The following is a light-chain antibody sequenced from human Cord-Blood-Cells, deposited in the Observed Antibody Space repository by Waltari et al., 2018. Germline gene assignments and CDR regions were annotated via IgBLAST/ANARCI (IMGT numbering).Light chain of an antibody. CDR3: AAWDDSLSGPV. CDR1: SANIGSTY. V-gene: IGLV1-47*01. Sequence: QSVLTQPPSASGTPGQRVTISLSGSSANIGSTYVHWYQQLPGTAPKLLIYRNNQRPSGVPDRFSGSKSGTSASLAISGLRSEDEADYYCAAWDDSLSGPVFGGGTKLTVL. CDR2: RNN. J-gene: IGLJ3*02.